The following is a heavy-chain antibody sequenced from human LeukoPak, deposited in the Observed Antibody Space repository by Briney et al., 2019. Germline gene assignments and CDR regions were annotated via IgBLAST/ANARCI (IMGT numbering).Heavy chain of an antibody. Sequence: GGSLRLSCAASGFTFSSYWMHWVRQAPRKGLVWVSGLNSDGSSTNYADSVKGRFTISRDNAKNTLYLQMNSLRDEDTAVFYCARSRYDYIWGIDYWGQGTLVTVSS. D-gene: IGHD3-16*01. CDR2: LNSDGSST. J-gene: IGHJ4*02. CDR3: ARSRYDYIWGIDY. V-gene: IGHV3-74*01. CDR1: GFTFSSYW.